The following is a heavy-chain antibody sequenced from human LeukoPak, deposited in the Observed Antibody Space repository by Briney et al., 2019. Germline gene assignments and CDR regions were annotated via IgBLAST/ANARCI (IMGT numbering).Heavy chain of an antibody. D-gene: IGHD3/OR15-3a*01. Sequence: GSLRLSCAASGFTFSSYSMNWVRQAPGKGLEWVSSISSSSSYIYYADSVKGRFTISRDNAKNSLYLQMNSLRAEDTAVYYCARVRQVDYSFDYWGQGTLVTVSS. J-gene: IGHJ4*02. CDR2: ISSSSSYI. CDR3: ARVRQVDYSFDY. CDR1: GFTFSSYS. V-gene: IGHV3-21*01.